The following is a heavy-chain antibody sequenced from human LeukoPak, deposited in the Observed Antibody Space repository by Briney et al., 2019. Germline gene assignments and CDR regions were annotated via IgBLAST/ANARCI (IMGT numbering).Heavy chain of an antibody. Sequence: SQTLSLTCTVSGGSISSDSYYWSWIRQPAGKGLEWIGRIYTSGSTNYNPSLKSRVIISVDTSKNQFSLELSSVTAADTAVYYCARGPFVYYYDSSGYYYWGQGTLVTVSS. V-gene: IGHV4-61*02. J-gene: IGHJ4*02. CDR1: GGSISSDSYY. CDR3: ARGPFVYYYDSSGYYY. D-gene: IGHD3-22*01. CDR2: IYTSGST.